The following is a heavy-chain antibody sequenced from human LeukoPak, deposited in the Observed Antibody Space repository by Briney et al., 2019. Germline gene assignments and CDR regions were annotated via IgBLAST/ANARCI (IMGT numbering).Heavy chain of an antibody. Sequence: ASVKVSCKASGYTFTSYGITWVRQAPGQGLEWMGWISAYSGYTNYAQKFQGRVTLTADTSTSTAYMELRSLRSDDTAVYYCARGYDSSVYSPNDYWGQGTLVTVSS. CDR1: GYTFTSYG. V-gene: IGHV1-18*01. CDR3: ARGYDSSVYSPNDY. D-gene: IGHD3-22*01. J-gene: IGHJ4*02. CDR2: ISAYSGYT.